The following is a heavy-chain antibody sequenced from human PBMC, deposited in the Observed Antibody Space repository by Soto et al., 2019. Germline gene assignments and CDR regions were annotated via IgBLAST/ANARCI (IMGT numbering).Heavy chain of an antibody. V-gene: IGHV4-30-2*01. CDR1: GGSISSGGYS. Sequence: QLQLQESGSGLVKPSQTLSLTCAVSGGSISSGGYSWSWIRQPPGKGLEWIGYIYHSGSTYHNPSLTRRVTRSDGRSKNQFSLKLSSVTAADTAVYYWARGPGRYDSGGYSFDYWGQGTLVTVSS. CDR2: IYHSGST. D-gene: IGHD3-22*01. J-gene: IGHJ4*02. CDR3: ARGPGRYDSGGYSFDY.